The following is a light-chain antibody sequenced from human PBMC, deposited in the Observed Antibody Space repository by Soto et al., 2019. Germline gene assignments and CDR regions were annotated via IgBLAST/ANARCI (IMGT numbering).Light chain of an antibody. V-gene: IGLV2-14*01. J-gene: IGLJ1*01. Sequence: QSALTQPASVSGSPGQSITISCTGTSXXVXGYNYVPWYQQHPGKAPKLIIYEINNRPSGVSNRFSASKSGLTDSLTISGLQPEDAADYYCSSFTSDRIYVFGPGTKVTVL. CDR2: EIN. CDR3: SSFTSDRIYV. CDR1: SXXVXGYNY.